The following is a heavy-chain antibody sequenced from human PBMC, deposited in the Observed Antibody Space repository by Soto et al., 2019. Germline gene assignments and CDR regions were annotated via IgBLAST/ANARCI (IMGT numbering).Heavy chain of an antibody. Sequence: QVHLVQSGAEVKKPGASVKVSCKASGYTFTSYGITWVRQAPGQGLEWMGWISAHNGNTDYAQKLQGRVIGTRDTSPSTAYMELRSLRSDDPAVYYCARGRYGDYWGQGALVTVSS. J-gene: IGHJ4*02. V-gene: IGHV1-18*01. CDR1: GYTFTSYG. CDR3: ARGRYGDY. CDR2: ISAHNGNT. D-gene: IGHD1-1*01.